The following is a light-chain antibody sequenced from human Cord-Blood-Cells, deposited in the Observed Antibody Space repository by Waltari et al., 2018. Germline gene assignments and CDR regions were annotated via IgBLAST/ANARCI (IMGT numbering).Light chain of an antibody. V-gene: IGLV2-14*01. CDR1: SSDVGGSNY. J-gene: IGLJ3*02. CDR3: SSYTSSSTLEV. CDR2: DVS. Sequence: QSALTQPASVSGSPGQSITTSCTGTSSDVGGSNYVSWYQQHPGKAPKLMIYDVSNRPSGVSNRFSGSKSGNTASLTISGLQAEDEADYYCSSYTSSSTLEVFGGGTKLTVL.